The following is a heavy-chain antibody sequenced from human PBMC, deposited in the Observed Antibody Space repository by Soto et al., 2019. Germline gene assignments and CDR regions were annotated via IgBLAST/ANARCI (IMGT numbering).Heavy chain of an antibody. CDR2: MYNTGST. D-gene: IGHD2-21*02. J-gene: IGHJ6*02. Sequence: QVQLQESGPGLVKPSETLSLTCTVSGGSISRYYWSWIRQPPGKGLEWIGYMYNTGSTVYNPPFKSRVTISVDTSKNQFSLKLNSVTAADMAVYYCARDLWGYCGTDCYPLDVWGQGTTVTVSS. V-gene: IGHV4-59*01. CDR1: GGSISRYY. CDR3: ARDLWGYCGTDCYPLDV.